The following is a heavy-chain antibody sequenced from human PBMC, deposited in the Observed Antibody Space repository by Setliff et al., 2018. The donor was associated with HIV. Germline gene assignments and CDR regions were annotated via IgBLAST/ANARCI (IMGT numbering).Heavy chain of an antibody. V-gene: IGHV1-69*13. Sequence: SVKVSCKASGVTFNYSFITWVRQAPGQGLEWMGGVVPTIDEATYAQKFQGRVTMTADESATTVYMEMSGLTSEDTAIYYCATGADASGYFYLEYFQHWGQGTLVTVSS. J-gene: IGHJ1*01. CDR3: ATGADASGYFYLEYFQH. CDR2: VVPTIDEA. CDR1: GVTFNYSF. D-gene: IGHD3-22*01.